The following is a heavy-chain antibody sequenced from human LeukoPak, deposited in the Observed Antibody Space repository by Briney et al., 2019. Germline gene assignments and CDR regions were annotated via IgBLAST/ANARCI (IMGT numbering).Heavy chain of an antibody. CDR1: GGSISSYY. J-gene: IGHJ5*02. Sequence: PSETLSLTCTVSGGSISSYYWSWIRQPPGKGLEWIGYIFHSGNTNYNPSLKSQVTISVDTSKNQFSLKLSSVTAADTAVYYCARVPYYDYVWGSYRYWNWFDPWGQGTLVTVSS. CDR2: IFHSGNT. CDR3: ARVPYYDYVWGSYRYWNWFDP. D-gene: IGHD3-16*02. V-gene: IGHV4-59*01.